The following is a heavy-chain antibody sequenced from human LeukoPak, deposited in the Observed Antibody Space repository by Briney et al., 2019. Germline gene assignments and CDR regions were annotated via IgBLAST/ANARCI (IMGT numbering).Heavy chain of an antibody. CDR1: GFTFRNYV. V-gene: IGHV3-30-3*01. CDR3: AREGYYGSGSPPSLYFDY. J-gene: IGHJ4*02. D-gene: IGHD3-10*01. Sequence: GGSLRLSCAASGFTFRNYVIHWVRQAPGNGLKWGAVTSSDLNVKLYADSVKGRFTISRDNSRSTLYLQMNSLRPEDTAIYYCAREGYYGSGSPPSLYFDYWGQGTLVTVSS. CDR2: TSSDLNVK.